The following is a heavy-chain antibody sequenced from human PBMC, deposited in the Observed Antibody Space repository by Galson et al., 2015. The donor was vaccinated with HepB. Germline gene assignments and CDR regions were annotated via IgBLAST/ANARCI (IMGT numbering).Heavy chain of an antibody. CDR1: GYSFTSYW. CDR2: FYPGDSDA. V-gene: IGHV5-51*01. Sequence: QSGAEVKKPGESLKISCKGSGYSFTSYWIGWVRQMPGKGLEWMGIFYPGDSDARYSPSFQGQVIFSADKSIATAYLQWTSLKASDTAIYYCARAEYSSSPETFDYWGQGTLVTVSS. D-gene: IGHD6-6*01. J-gene: IGHJ4*02. CDR3: ARAEYSSSPETFDY.